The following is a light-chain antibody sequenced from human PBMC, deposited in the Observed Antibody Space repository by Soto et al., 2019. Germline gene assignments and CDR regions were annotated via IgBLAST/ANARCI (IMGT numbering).Light chain of an antibody. CDR3: QQYENLPT. Sequence: DIQVTHSPSSVSASGGDRSTITSQESQKINNYVNWYQQKPGRAPKLLIYDASNLEAGVPSRLRGSGFGTHYSFTISRPQSEDIAPYYCQQYENLPTFGQGTRVEIK. CDR2: DAS. CDR1: QKINNY. J-gene: IGKJ5*01. V-gene: IGKV1-33*01.